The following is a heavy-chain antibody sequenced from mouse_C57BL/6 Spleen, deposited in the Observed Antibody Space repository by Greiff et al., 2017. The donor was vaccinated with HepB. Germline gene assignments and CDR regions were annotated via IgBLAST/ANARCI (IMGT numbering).Heavy chain of an antibody. V-gene: IGHV5-12*01. CDR2: ISNGGGST. J-gene: IGHJ3*01. Sequence: EVMLVESGGGLVQPGGSLTLSCAASGFTFSDYYMYWVRQTPEKRLEWVAYISNGGGSTYYPDTVKGRFTISRDNAKNTLYLQMSRLKSEDTAMYYCAMKVYYDYDGAFAYWGQGTLVTVSA. CDR1: GFTFSDYY. D-gene: IGHD2-4*01. CDR3: AMKVYYDYDGAFAY.